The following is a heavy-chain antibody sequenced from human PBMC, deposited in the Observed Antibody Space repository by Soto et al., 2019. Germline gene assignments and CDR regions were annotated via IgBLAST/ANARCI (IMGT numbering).Heavy chain of an antibody. CDR3: ARRAGDSYDAIDV. V-gene: IGHV3-30*09. CDR2: ISYDGSDK. D-gene: IGHD3-10*01. CDR1: GFKYTDFA. J-gene: IGHJ6*02. Sequence: VQLVASGGGEVQPGRSLRLSCAASGFKYTDFALHWVRQAPGKGLEWVASISYDGSDKYYAYSVKGRFVISRDNPKNTLYLEMHSLRPEYTAVNCCARRAGDSYDAIDVWGQGTTVTVFS.